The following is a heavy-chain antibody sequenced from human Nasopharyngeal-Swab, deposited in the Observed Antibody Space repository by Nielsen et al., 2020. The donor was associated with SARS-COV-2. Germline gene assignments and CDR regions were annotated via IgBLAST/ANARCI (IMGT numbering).Heavy chain of an antibody. CDR2: ISSSGSNI. J-gene: IGHJ5*02. CDR3: ARTDDYDSSGYYYVWFDP. V-gene: IGHV3-11*01. CDR1: GFTFSDYY. Sequence: GESLKISCAASGFTFSDYYMSWIRQAPGKGLEWGTYISSSGSNIYYADSVKGRFTISRDKAKNSLYLQMNSLRAEDTAVYYCARTDDYDSSGYYYVWFDPWGQGTLVTVSS. D-gene: IGHD3-22*01.